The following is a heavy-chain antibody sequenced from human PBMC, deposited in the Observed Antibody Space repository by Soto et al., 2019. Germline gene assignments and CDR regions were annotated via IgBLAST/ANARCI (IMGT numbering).Heavy chain of an antibody. V-gene: IGHV3-49*03. CDR2: IRSKAYGGTT. D-gene: IGHD3-10*01. Sequence: PGGSLRLSCTASGFTFGDYAMSWFRQAPGKGLEWVVFIRSKAYGGTTEYAASVKGRFTISRDDSKSIAYLQMNSLKTEDTAVYYCTRDLYGSGSYYTHHGNWFDPWGQGTLVTVSS. CDR3: TRDLYGSGSYYTHHGNWFDP. CDR1: GFTFGDYA. J-gene: IGHJ5*02.